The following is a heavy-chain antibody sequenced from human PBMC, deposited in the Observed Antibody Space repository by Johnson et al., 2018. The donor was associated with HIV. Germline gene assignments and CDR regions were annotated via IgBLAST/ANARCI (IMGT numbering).Heavy chain of an antibody. D-gene: IGHD3-22*01. CDR2: ISWDGGST. CDR3: ASGGGGRTYYYDSSGCEDAFDI. V-gene: IGHV3-43*01. CDR1: GFTFDDYT. J-gene: IGHJ3*02. Sequence: EVQVVESGGVVVQPGGSLRLSCAASGFTFDDYTMHWVRQAPGKGLEWVSLISWDGGSTYYADSVKGRFTISRDNSKNSLYLQMNSLKNEDKVVYYCASGGGGRTYYYDSSGCEDAFDIWGQGTMVTVSS.